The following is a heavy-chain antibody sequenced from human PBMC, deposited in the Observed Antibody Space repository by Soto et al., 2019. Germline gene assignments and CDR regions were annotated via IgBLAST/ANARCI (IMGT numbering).Heavy chain of an antibody. CDR3: AKDAQAYCGGHCYASVAFDI. CDR1: GYTFTSYD. D-gene: IGHD2-21*01. J-gene: IGHJ3*02. V-gene: IGHV1-8*01. Sequence: ASVKVSCKASGYTFTSYDINWVRQATGQGLEWMGWMNPNSGNTGYAQKFQGRVTMTRNTSISTAYMELSSLRAEDTAVYYCAKDAQAYCGGHCYASVAFDIWGQGTMVTVSS. CDR2: MNPNSGNT.